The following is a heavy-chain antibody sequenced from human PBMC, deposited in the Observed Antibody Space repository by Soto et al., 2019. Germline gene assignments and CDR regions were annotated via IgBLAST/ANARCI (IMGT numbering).Heavy chain of an antibody. V-gene: IGHV3-30-3*01. CDR3: ARDPGSGSGWFDP. J-gene: IGHJ5*02. D-gene: IGHD6-19*01. CDR1: GFTFSSYA. CDR2: ISYDGSNE. Sequence: PGGSLRLSCAASGFTFSSYAIHWVRQAPGKGLEWVAAISYDGSNEYYPDSVKGRLTISRDNSKSTLYLQINSLRSEDMGVYYCARDPGSGSGWFDPWGQGTLVTVSS.